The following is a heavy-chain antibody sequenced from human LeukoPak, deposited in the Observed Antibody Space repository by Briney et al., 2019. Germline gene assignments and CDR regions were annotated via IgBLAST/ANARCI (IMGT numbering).Heavy chain of an antibody. D-gene: IGHD5/OR15-5a*01. J-gene: IGHJ5*02. CDR1: GGSVSSYY. CDR3: ARRGSSVYYGGWFDP. CDR2: IYYGGTT. Sequence: SETLSLTCSVSGGSVSSYYWGWVRQPPGKGLEWIGYIYYGGTTYYNPSLKGRVSISVATSSNHVSLRLTSVTATDTAVYFCARRGSSVYYGGWFDPWGPGTLVTVSS. V-gene: IGHV4-59*08.